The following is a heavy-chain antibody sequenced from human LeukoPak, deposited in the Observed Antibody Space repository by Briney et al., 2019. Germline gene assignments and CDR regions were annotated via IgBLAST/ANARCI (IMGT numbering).Heavy chain of an antibody. CDR3: AKSGGNSARWFDP. D-gene: IGHD4-23*01. V-gene: IGHV5-51*01. Sequence: GESLKISCKGSGYSFTNYWIVWVRQMPGKGLEWMGVIYPGDLDTRYSPSFQGQVTISADKSTSTAYLQWSSLKASDTAMYYCAKSGGNSARWFDPWGQGTLVTVSS. J-gene: IGHJ5*02. CDR1: GYSFTNYW. CDR2: IYPGDLDT.